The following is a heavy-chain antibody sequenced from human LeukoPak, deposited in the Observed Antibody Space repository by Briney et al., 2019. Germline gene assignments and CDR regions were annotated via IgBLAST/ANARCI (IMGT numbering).Heavy chain of an antibody. V-gene: IGHV3-48*01. J-gene: IGHJ4*02. D-gene: IGHD5-18*01. CDR2: ISSSSSTI. CDR3: ATGILIQLWPAFDY. CDR1: GFTFSSYS. Sequence: GGSLRLSCAASGFTFSSYSMNWVRQAPGKGLEWVSYISSSSSTIYYADSVKGRFTISRDNAKNSLYLQMNSLRAEDTAVYYCATGILIQLWPAFDYWGQGTLVTVSS.